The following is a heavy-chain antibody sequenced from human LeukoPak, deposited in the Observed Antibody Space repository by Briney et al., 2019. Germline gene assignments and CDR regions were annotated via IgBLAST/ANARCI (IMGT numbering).Heavy chain of an antibody. CDR3: ARVLNYYDSSGIFDY. J-gene: IGHJ4*02. V-gene: IGHV1-2*02. D-gene: IGHD3-22*01. CDR1: GYTFTGYY. CDR2: INPNSGGT. Sequence: ASVKVSCKASGYTFTGYYMHWVRQAPGQGLEWMGWINPNSGGTNYAQKFQGRVTMTRDTSISTAYMELSRLRSDDTAVYYCARVLNYYDSSGIFDYWGQGTLVTVSS.